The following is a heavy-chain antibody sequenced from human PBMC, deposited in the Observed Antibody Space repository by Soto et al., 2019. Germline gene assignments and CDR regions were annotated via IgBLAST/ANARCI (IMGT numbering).Heavy chain of an antibody. CDR2: IWYDGSNK. J-gene: IGHJ6*02. V-gene: IGHV3-33*01. Sequence: GGSLRLSCAASGFTFSSYGMHWVRQAPGKGLEWVAVIWYDGSNKYYADSVKGRFTISRDNSKNTLYLQMNSLRAEDTAVYYCARELDSGSSSRSYYYYGTDVWGQGTTVTVSS. CDR1: GFTFSSYG. CDR3: ARELDSGSSSRSYYYYGTDV. D-gene: IGHD6-6*01.